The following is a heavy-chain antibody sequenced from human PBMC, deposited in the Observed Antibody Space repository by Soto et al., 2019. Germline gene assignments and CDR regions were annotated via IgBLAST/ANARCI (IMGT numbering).Heavy chain of an antibody. CDR2: IYYSGST. CDR1: GGSISSYY. D-gene: IGHD3-10*01. CDR3: ARRYGSSFDY. J-gene: IGHJ4*02. Sequence: QVQLQESGPGLVKPSETLSLTCTVSGGSISSYYWSWIRQPPGKGLEWIGYIYYSGSTNYNPSLTSPVTISVDTSKNQFSLKPSSVTAADTAVYYCARRYGSSFDYWGQGTLVTVSS. V-gene: IGHV4-59*08.